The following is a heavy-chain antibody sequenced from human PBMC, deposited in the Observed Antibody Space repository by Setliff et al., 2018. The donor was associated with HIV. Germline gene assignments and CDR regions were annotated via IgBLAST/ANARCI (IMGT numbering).Heavy chain of an antibody. V-gene: IGHV4-61*09. CDR1: GGSISSDGSY. CDR2: ISASGRT. J-gene: IGHJ5*02. CDR3: ARRGGSGFYYWFDP. D-gene: IGHD3-22*01. Sequence: PSETLSLTCTVSGGSISSDGSYWSWIRQPAGEGLEWIGHISASGRTNYNPSLKSRVTISVDTSKDQFSLRLSYVTAADSAIYYCARRGGSGFYYWFDPWGQGTLVTVSS.